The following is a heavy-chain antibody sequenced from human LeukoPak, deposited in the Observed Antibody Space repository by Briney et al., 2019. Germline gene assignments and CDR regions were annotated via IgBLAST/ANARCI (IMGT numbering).Heavy chain of an antibody. J-gene: IGHJ3*01. CDR1: GFTFSSYA. V-gene: IGHV3-23*01. CDR3: AFRGKVTVTTKGAFDF. CDR2: ISGNGVGT. D-gene: IGHD4-17*01. Sequence: PGGSLRLSCAASGFTFSSYAMSWVRQAPGKGLEWVSLISGNGVGTDYADSVKGRFTISRDNSKNTLYLQMNSLRAEDTAGYYCAFRGKVTVTTKGAFDFWGQGTMVTASS.